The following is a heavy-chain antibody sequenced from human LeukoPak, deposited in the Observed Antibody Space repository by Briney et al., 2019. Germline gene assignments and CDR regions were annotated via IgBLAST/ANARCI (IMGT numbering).Heavy chain of an antibody. J-gene: IGHJ4*02. V-gene: IGHV3-23*01. Sequence: GGSLRLSCAASGFSFTSYAMSSGRQAPGKGVEWVSAISGSGGSTYYADSVKGRFTISRDNSKNTLYLQMIRPRAEDTAVYYCAKDLAFGVAHWGQGTLVTVSS. CDR1: GFSFTSYA. CDR2: ISGSGGST. CDR3: AKDLAFGVAH. D-gene: IGHD2-15*01.